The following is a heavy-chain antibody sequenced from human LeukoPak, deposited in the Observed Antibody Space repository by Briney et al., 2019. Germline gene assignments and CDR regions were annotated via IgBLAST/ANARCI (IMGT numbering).Heavy chain of an antibody. CDR1: GFSFSSNS. D-gene: IGHD3-22*01. J-gene: IGHJ1*01. CDR2: ISSRSTTM. V-gene: IGHV3-48*02. CDR3: ARAYYDSSDYYYEGYFQD. Sequence: PGGSLRLSCAASGFSFSSNSMNWVRQAPGKGLEWVSYISSRSTTMYYADSVKGRFTISRDNAKNSLYLQMNSLRDEDTAVYYCARAYYDSSDYYYEGYFQDWGQGTPVTVSS.